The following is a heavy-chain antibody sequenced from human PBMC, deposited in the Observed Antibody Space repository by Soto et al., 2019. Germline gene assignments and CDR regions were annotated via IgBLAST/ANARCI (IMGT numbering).Heavy chain of an antibody. CDR2: IYPSGMP. Sequence: SETLSLTCTVSGGSISNAAYSWSWIRQPPGKGLEWIGYIYPSGMPFYNPSLRSRVTISIDRSNDQFSLNLKSVTAADTAVYYCARERGGYGLFDPWGQGTLVTVSS. D-gene: IGHD5-18*01. CDR1: GGSISNAAYS. CDR3: ARERGGYGLFDP. J-gene: IGHJ5*02. V-gene: IGHV4-30-2*01.